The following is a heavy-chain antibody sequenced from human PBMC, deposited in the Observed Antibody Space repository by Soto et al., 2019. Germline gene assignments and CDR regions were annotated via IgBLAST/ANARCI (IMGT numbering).Heavy chain of an antibody. CDR3: AKGYIQYSASIDY. Sequence: EVELLESGGGLIHPGESLRLSCAASGFSFSSYAMIWVRQAPGKGLEWVSVMSASGGTSYFADSVKGRFSMSRDNSKNMLYLEMNSLRAEDTAIYFGAKGYIQYSASIDYWGQGTLVSVSS. J-gene: IGHJ4*02. CDR1: GFSFSSYA. CDR2: MSASGGTS. V-gene: IGHV3-23*01. D-gene: IGHD5-12*01.